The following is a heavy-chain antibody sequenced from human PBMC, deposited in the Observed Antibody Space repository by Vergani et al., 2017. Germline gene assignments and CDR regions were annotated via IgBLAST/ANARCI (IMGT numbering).Heavy chain of an antibody. CDR1: GFTFSSYS. Sequence: EVQLVESGGGLVKPGGSLRLSCAASGFTFSSYSMNWVRQAPGRGLEWVSSISSSSSSIYYADSVKGRFTISRDNAKNSLYLQMNSLRAEDTAVYYCAREGGCSGGSCYSYAFDIWGQGTMVTVSS. D-gene: IGHD2-15*01. J-gene: IGHJ3*02. V-gene: IGHV3-21*01. CDR2: ISSSSSSI. CDR3: AREGGCSGGSCYSYAFDI.